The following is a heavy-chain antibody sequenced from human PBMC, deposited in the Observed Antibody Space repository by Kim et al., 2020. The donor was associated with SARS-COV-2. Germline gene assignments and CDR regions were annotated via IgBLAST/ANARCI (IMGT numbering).Heavy chain of an antibody. CDR3: VKGAYLDY. Sequence: GGSLRLSCVASGFTFSTFDMSWVRQAPGKGLEWVSVIFGDDVRTSYADSVKGRFTISRDNSQHTLYLQMSNLKVEDTARYYCVKGAYLDYWGQGSLVTVSS. J-gene: IGHJ4*02. V-gene: IGHV3-23*01. CDR1: GFTFSTFD. CDR2: IFGDDVRT.